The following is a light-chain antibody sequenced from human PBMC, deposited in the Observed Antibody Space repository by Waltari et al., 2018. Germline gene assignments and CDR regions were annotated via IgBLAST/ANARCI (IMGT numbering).Light chain of an antibody. V-gene: IGKV3-20*01. CDR2: AAS. CDR1: QSVNKY. Sequence: EVVLTQSPGPLSLSPGERATLSCRASQSVNKYVAWYQQRPGQAPRLLIYAASTRATGVPDRFSGSGFGTDFSLTISRLEPEDFAVYFCQNHERLPATFGQGTKVEIK. J-gene: IGKJ1*01. CDR3: QNHERLPAT.